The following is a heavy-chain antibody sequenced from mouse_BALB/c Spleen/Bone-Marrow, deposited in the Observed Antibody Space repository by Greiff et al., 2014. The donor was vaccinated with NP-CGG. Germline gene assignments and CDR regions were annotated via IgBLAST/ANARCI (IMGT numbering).Heavy chain of an antibody. CDR2: IYPGNSDT. V-gene: IGHV1-5*01. CDR1: GYSFTSYW. CDR3: TNGYDYYAMDY. J-gene: IGHJ4*01. D-gene: IGHD2-2*01. Sequence: VQLQQSGTVLARPGASVKVSCKASGYSFTSYWVHWGKQRPGQGLEWIGAIYPGNSDTSYNQKFKGKAKLTAVTSASTAYMELSSLTNEDSAVYYCTNGYDYYAMDYWGQGTSVTVSS.